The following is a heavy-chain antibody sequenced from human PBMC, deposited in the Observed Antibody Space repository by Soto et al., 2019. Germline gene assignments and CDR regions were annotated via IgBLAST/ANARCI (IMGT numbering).Heavy chain of an antibody. CDR2: IYGDNDK. CDR1: GFSLSNSGVG. D-gene: IGHD4-17*01. V-gene: IGHV2-5*02. Sequence: QITLKESGPSPVKPTQTLTVTCTFSGFSLSNSGVGVAWIRQPPGKALEWLALIYGDNDKRYSPSLKTRLTITKDTSKNQVVLTMTNMDPVDTATYYCAHCTLHDYGAYYPGTSHVFDSWGQGTLVTVSS. CDR3: AHCTLHDYGAYYPGTSHVFDS. J-gene: IGHJ4*02.